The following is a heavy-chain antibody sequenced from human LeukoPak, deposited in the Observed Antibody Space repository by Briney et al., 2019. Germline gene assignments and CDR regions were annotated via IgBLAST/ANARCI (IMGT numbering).Heavy chain of an antibody. V-gene: IGHV4-39*07. J-gene: IGHJ4*02. Sequence: PSETLSLTCTVSGGSISSSSYYWGWIRQPPGKGLEWIGSIYYSGSTYYNPSLKSRVTISEDTSKNQFSLKLRSVTAADTAVYYCARVISYDGSPFFDYWGQGTLVTVSS. CDR2: IYYSGST. CDR3: ARVISYDGSPFFDY. CDR1: GGSISSSSYY. D-gene: IGHD3-22*01.